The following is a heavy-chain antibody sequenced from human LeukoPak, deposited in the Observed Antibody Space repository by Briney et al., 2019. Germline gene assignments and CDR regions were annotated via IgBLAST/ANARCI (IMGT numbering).Heavy chain of an antibody. Sequence: SETLSLTCTVSGGSMSSYYWSWIRQPPGKGLEWIGYIYYSGSTNYNRSLKSRVTISVDTSKNQFSLKLSSVTAADTAVYYCARAIGYCSSTSCLNWFDPWGQGTLVTVSS. CDR3: ARAIGYCSSTSCLNWFDP. J-gene: IGHJ5*02. CDR1: GGSMSSYY. D-gene: IGHD2-2*01. V-gene: IGHV4-59*01. CDR2: IYYSGST.